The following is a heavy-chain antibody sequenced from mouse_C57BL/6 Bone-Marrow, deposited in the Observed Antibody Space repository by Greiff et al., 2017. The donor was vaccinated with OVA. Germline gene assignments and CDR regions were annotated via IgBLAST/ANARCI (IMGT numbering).Heavy chain of an antibody. CDR2: INPNNGGT. CDR3: ARDYYGSSWYFDV. D-gene: IGHD1-1*01. J-gene: IGHJ1*03. Sequence: EVQLQQSGPELVKPGASVKISCKASGYTFTGYYMNWVKQSHGKSLEWIGDINPNNGGTSYNQKFKGKATLTVDKSSSTAYMELRSLTSEDSAVYYCARDYYGSSWYFDVWGTGTTVTVSS. CDR1: GYTFTGYY. V-gene: IGHV1-26*01.